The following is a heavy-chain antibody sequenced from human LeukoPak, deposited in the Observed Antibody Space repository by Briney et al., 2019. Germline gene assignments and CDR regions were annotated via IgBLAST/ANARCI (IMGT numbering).Heavy chain of an antibody. CDR1: GFTFSSYG. CDR3: AKEEEQQLVLSGYYFDY. CDR2: IRYDGSNK. J-gene: IGHJ4*02. Sequence: GGSLRLSCAASGFTFSSYGMHWVRQAPGKGLEWVAFIRYDGSNKYYADSVKGRFTISRDNSKNTLYLQMNSLRAEDTAVYYCAKEEEQQLVLSGYYFDYWGQGTLVTVSS. V-gene: IGHV3-30*02. D-gene: IGHD6-13*01.